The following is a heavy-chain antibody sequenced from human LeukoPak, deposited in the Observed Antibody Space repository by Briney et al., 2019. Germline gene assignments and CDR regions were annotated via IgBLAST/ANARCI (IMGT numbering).Heavy chain of an antibody. J-gene: IGHJ4*02. D-gene: IGHD5-12*01. Sequence: GGSLRLSCAASGFTFSNAWMSWVGQAPGKGLEWGGRIKSKTDGGTTDYAAPVKGRFTISRDETKNTLYLQMNSLKTEDTAVYYCTTDVATVDDYWGQGTLVTVSS. CDR3: TTDVATVDDY. CDR2: IKSKTDGGTT. V-gene: IGHV3-15*01. CDR1: GFTFSNAW.